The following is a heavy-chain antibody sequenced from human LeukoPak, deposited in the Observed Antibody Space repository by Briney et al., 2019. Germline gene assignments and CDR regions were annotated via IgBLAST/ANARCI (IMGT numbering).Heavy chain of an antibody. Sequence: PGGSLRLSCAASGFTFSSYGMHWVRQAPGKGLEWVAFIRYDGSNKYYADSVKGRFTISRDNSKNTLYLQMNSLRAEDTAVYYCARDTNPEYYYYYMDVWGKGTTVTVSS. CDR2: IRYDGSNK. CDR1: GFTFSSYG. CDR3: ARDTNPEYYYYYMDV. V-gene: IGHV3-30*02. J-gene: IGHJ6*03. D-gene: IGHD3-3*01.